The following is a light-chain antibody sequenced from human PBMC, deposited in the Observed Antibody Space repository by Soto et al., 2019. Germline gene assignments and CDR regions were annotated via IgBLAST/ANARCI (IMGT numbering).Light chain of an antibody. CDR2: DVS. J-gene: IGLJ1*01. V-gene: IGLV2-14*01. CDR1: SSDVGGYIY. Sequence: QSALTQPPSVSGSPGQSVTISCTGTSSDVGGYIYVSWYQQHPGKAPKLMIYDVSRRPSGVSDRFSGSKSGNTASLTISGLQAEDEADYYCFSYTTSSAYVFGTGTKLTVL. CDR3: FSYTTSSAYV.